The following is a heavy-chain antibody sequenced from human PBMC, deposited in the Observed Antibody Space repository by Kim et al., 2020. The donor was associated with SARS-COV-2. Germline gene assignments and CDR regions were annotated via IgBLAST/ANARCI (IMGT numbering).Heavy chain of an antibody. D-gene: IGHD6-6*01. J-gene: IGHJ2*01. Sequence: KGRFTTTRDNSKNTLYLQMNSLRAEDTAVYYCARESHYSSSSDWGYFDLWGRGTLVTVSS. CDR3: ARESHYSSSSDWGYFDL. V-gene: IGHV3-30*07.